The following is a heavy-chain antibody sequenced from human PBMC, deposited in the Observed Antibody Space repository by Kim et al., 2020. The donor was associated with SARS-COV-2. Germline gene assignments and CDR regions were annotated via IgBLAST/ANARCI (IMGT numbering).Heavy chain of an antibody. V-gene: IGHV3-43*01. Sequence: GGSLRLSCAASGFTFDDYTMHWVRQAPGKGLEWVSLISWDGGSTYYADSVKGRFTISRDNSKNSLYLQMNSLRTEDTALYYCAGGYYDSSGYYYYGMDVWGQGTTVTVSS. CDR3: AGGYYDSSGYYYYGMDV. J-gene: IGHJ6*02. CDR1: GFTFDDYT. CDR2: ISWDGGST. D-gene: IGHD3-22*01.